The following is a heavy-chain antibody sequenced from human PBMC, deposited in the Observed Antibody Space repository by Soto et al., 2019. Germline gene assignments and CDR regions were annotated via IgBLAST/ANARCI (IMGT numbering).Heavy chain of an antibody. V-gene: IGHV4-59*01. J-gene: IGHJ5*02. D-gene: IGHD6-13*01. CDR3: ARGVSRSYSSSGDMDGIHNRFYP. CDR1: GGSISSYY. Sequence: SESLRLTWSLSGGSISSYYWSWVLQPPGKGLEWIGYIYYSGSTNYNPSLKSRVTISVDTSKNQFSLKLSSVTAADTAVYYCARGVSRSYSSSGDMDGIHNRFYPWGQRTLV. CDR2: IYYSGST.